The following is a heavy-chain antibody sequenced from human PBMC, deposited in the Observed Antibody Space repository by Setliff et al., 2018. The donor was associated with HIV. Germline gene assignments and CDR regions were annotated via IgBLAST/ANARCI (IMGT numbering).Heavy chain of an antibody. CDR2: ISGSGGST. V-gene: IGHV3-23*01. Sequence: GESLKISCAASGFTFSSNAMSWVRQAPGKGLEWVSTISGSGGSTYYADSVKGRFTISRDNPKNTLYLQMNSLRAEDTALYYCTKIIRNIAPFEYWGQGTLVTVSS. CDR3: TKIIRNIAPFEY. CDR1: GFTFSSNA. D-gene: IGHD1-1*01. J-gene: IGHJ4*02.